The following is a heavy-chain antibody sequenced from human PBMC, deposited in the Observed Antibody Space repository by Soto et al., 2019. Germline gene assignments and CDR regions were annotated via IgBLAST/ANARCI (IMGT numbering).Heavy chain of an antibody. D-gene: IGHD2-2*01. CDR2: IYYTGDT. V-gene: IGHV4-39*01. J-gene: IGHJ6*02. CDR3: ARHKEVLVASLSYGLDV. CDR1: NDSTGISRNT. Sequence: SETLSLTCSVSNDSTGISRNTWAWFPQPQGKGLEWIGSIYYTGDTYYNPSLKSRVTISVDTSKNQFSLKLTSVTAADTSVYFCARHKEVLVASLSYGLDVWGQGTTVTVSS.